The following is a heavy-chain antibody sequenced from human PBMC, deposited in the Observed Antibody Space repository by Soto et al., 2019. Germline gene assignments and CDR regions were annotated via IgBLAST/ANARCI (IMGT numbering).Heavy chain of an antibody. CDR2: VNHGGTS. J-gene: IGHJ4*02. CDR1: GGSFSGYY. D-gene: IGHD2-15*01. Sequence: SETLSLTCAVHGGSFSGYYWDWIRQPPGKGLEWIGEVNHGGTSNYNPSLKSRAIISVDTSKNQFSLKLTSVTAEDTALYFCAREGGGYCSGGSCQVDYWGQGTLVTVSS. V-gene: IGHV4-34*01. CDR3: AREGGGYCSGGSCQVDY.